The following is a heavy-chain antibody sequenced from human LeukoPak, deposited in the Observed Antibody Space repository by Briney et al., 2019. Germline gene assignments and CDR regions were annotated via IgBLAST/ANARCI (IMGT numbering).Heavy chain of an antibody. D-gene: IGHD5-18*01. V-gene: IGHV4-39*07. CDR3: ARGGYIFGS. CDR1: GGSISSSSYY. CDR2: IYYTGST. Sequence: SETLSLTCTVSGGSISSSSYYWGWIRQPPGKGLEWIGSIYYTGSTYYNPSLKSRVTILLDTFKKQFSLKLSSMTAADTAVYYCARGGYIFGSWGQGTLVTVTS. J-gene: IGHJ4*02.